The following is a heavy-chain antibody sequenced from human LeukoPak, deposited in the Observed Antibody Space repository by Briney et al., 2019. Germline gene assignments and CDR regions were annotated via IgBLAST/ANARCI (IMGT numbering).Heavy chain of an antibody. CDR2: IGGAGGST. D-gene: IGHD3-3*01. J-gene: IGHJ4*02. CDR1: GFTFSSHA. Sequence: PGGSLILSCTASGFTFSSHAMAWVRQAPGKGLEWVSVIGGAGGSTYYADSVKGRFSISRDNSKNTVYLQMNNLRADDTPVYYCARDPGVVAFHYLDYWGQGTLVTVSS. V-gene: IGHV3-23*01. CDR3: ARDPGVVAFHYLDY.